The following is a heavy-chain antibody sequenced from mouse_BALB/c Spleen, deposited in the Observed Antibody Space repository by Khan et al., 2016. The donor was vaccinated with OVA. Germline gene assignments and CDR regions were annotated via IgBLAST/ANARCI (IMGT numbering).Heavy chain of an antibody. CDR2: IRYSGST. J-gene: IGHJ2*01. Sequence: EVQLQESGPGLVKPSQSLSLTCTATGYSFTSGYGCNWIRQFPGNKLGWMGYIRYSGSTNYNPSLTSRISITRDTSKNQFFLQLNSVTTEDTATYYCARTDRITDWGQGTTVTVSS. CDR3: ARTDRITD. V-gene: IGHV3-1*02. CDR1: GYSFTSGYG. D-gene: IGHD1-3*01.